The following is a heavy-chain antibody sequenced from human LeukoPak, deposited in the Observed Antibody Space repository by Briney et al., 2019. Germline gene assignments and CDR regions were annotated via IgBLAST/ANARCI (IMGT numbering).Heavy chain of an antibody. CDR1: GGSISSFY. J-gene: IGHJ4*02. V-gene: IGHV4-59*08. CDR2: IYYSGTT. D-gene: IGHD6-19*01. Sequence: SETLSLTCTVSGGSISSFYWSWIRQPPGKGLEWIGYIYYSGTTNYNPSLKSRVTISVDTSKNQFSLNLTSVPAADTALYYFAGGGYNNGWYPLDYWGQGTLVTVSS. CDR3: AGGGYNNGWYPLDY.